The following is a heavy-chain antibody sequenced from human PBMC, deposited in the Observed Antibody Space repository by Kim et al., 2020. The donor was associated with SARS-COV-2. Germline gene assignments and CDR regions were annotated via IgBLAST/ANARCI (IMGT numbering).Heavy chain of an antibody. CDR1: GFTFSDYY. CDR3: AREGIAAAYYFDY. D-gene: IGHD6-13*01. CDR2: ISSSSSYT. Sequence: GGSLRLSCAASGFTFSDYYMSWIRQAPGKGLEWVSYISSSSSYTNYADSVKGRFTISRDNAKNSLYLQMNSLRAEDTAVYYCAREGIAAAYYFDYWGQGTLVTVSS. J-gene: IGHJ4*02. V-gene: IGHV3-11*06.